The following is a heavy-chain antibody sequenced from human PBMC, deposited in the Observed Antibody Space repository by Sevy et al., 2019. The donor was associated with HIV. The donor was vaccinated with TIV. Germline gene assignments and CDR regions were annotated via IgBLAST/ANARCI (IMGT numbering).Heavy chain of an antibody. CDR3: ARGRDQSIAAAHY. D-gene: IGHD6-13*01. Sequence: SETLSLTCTVSGGSISSSSYYWGWIRQPPGKGLEWIGSIYYSGSTYYNPSLKSRVTISVDTSKNQFSLKLSSVTAADTAVYYCARGRDQSIAAAHYWGQGTLVTVSS. J-gene: IGHJ4*02. V-gene: IGHV4-39*01. CDR2: IYYSGST. CDR1: GGSISSSSYY.